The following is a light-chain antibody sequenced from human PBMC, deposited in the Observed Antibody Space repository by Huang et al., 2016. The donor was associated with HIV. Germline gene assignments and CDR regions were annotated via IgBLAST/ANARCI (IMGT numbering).Light chain of an antibody. J-gene: IGKJ5*01. Sequence: DFVMTQSPLSLPVTPGEPASISCRSSQSLLHSNGYNYLDWYLQKPGQSPQLLISLSSNRASGVPDRVSGSGSGTYFTLKISRVEAEDVGVYYCMQALQTPRTFGQGTRLEIK. CDR1: QSLLHSNGYNY. V-gene: IGKV2-28*01. CDR3: MQALQTPRT. CDR2: LSS.